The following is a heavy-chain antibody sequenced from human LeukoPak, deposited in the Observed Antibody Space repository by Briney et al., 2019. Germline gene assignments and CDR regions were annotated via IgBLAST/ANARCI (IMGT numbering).Heavy chain of an antibody. V-gene: IGHV1-69*05. D-gene: IGHD5-18*01. J-gene: IGHJ4*02. Sequence: SVKLSCKASGVTFSSYAISWVRQAPGQGLEWMGRIIPIFGTANYAQKFQGRVTITTDESTSTAYMELRSLRSEDTAVNNCARGPSGYSYGYTDYWGQGTLVTVSS. CDR3: ARGPSGYSYGYTDY. CDR1: GVTFSSYA. CDR2: IIPIFGTA.